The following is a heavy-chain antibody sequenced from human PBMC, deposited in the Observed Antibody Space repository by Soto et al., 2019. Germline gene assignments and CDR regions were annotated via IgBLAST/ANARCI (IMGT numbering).Heavy chain of an antibody. Sequence: QVQLVQSGAEVKKPGASVKVSCKASGYTFTSYDINWVRQATGQGLEWMGWMNPNSGNTGYAQKFHGRVTMTRNTYISTAYMELSSLRSEDTAVYYCARGGYCSSTSCSWYDYWGQGTLVTVSS. CDR2: MNPNSGNT. CDR1: GYTFTSYD. V-gene: IGHV1-8*01. D-gene: IGHD2-2*01. J-gene: IGHJ4*02. CDR3: ARGGYCSSTSCSWYDY.